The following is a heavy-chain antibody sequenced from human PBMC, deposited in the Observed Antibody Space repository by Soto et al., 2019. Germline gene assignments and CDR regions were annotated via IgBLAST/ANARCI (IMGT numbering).Heavy chain of an antibody. CDR3: AKGGHVDY. CDR1: GFTFASYD. CDR2: ISGRDGST. V-gene: IGHV3-23*01. J-gene: IGHJ4*02. Sequence: GGSLRLSCAASGFTFASYDMGWVRQTPGKGLDWVSFISGRDGSTHHADSVKGRFTISRDNSRNTLYLQMNSLRAEDTAVYYCAKGGHVDYWGQGTLVTVSS.